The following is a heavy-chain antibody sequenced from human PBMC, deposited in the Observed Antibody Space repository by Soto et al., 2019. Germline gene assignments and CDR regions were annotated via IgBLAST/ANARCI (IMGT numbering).Heavy chain of an antibody. Sequence: QITLKESGPTLVKSTQTLTLTCTFSGFSLSTSGVSVGWIRQPPGKALEWLALIYWDDDKRYSPSLKSRLTITKDTSKNQVVLTMTNMDPVDTATFYCARTTVAMGDFDYWGQGTLVTVSS. CDR1: GFSLSTSGVS. D-gene: IGHD4-17*01. CDR2: IYWDDDK. CDR3: ARTTVAMGDFDY. V-gene: IGHV2-5*02. J-gene: IGHJ4*02.